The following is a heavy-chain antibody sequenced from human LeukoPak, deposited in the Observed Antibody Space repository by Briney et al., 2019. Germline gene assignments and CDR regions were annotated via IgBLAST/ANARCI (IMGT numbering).Heavy chain of an antibody. D-gene: IGHD2-2*01. CDR2: ITSTTNYI. J-gene: IGHJ4*02. Sequence: PGGSLRLSCAASGFTFSSYVMSWVRQAPGKGPEWVSSITSTTNYIYYADSVKGRFTISRDNAKNSLYLQMHSLRAEDTAVYYCARVGYCSSSTCRNYFDYWGQGTLVTVSS. V-gene: IGHV3-21*01. CDR1: GFTFSSYV. CDR3: ARVGYCSSSTCRNYFDY.